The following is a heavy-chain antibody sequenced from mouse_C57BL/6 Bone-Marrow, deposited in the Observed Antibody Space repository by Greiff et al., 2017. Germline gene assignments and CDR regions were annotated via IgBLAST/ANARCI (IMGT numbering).Heavy chain of an antibody. J-gene: IGHJ3*01. CDR3: ARCYDYDGFAY. CDR1: GYTFTSYG. D-gene: IGHD2-4*01. V-gene: IGHV1-81*01. Sequence: QVHVKQSGAELARPGASVKLSCKASGYTFTSYGISWVKQRTGQGLEWIGEIYPRSGNTYYNEKFKGKATLTADKSSSTAYMELRSLTSEDSAVYFCARCYDYDGFAYWGQGTLVTVSA. CDR2: IYPRSGNT.